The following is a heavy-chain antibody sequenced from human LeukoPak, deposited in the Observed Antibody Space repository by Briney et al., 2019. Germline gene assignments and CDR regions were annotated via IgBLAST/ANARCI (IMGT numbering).Heavy chain of an antibody. Sequence: GGSLRLSCAASRFSFSTYGMHWVRQAPGKGLEWVAFILYDGSNKYYADSVKGRFTISRDNSKNTLYLQMNSLRAEDTAVYYCAKEKGPTYGYFYYYMDVWGKGTTVTVSS. D-gene: IGHD3-10*01. V-gene: IGHV3-30*02. CDR2: ILYDGSNK. CDR3: AKEKGPTYGYFYYYMDV. J-gene: IGHJ6*03. CDR1: RFSFSTYG.